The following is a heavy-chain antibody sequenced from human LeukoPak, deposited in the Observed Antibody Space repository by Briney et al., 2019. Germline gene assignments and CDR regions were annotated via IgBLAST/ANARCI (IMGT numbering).Heavy chain of an antibody. J-gene: IGHJ4*02. CDR2: IRYDGSKK. CDR1: GFTFSSYG. CDR3: AKEGDGDIDY. D-gene: IGHD4-17*01. Sequence: PGGSLRLSCAGSGFTFSSYGMHWVRQAPGKGLEWVAFIRYDGSKKYYADSLKGRFTISRDNSKNTLYLQMNSLRAEDTAVYYCAKEGDGDIDYWGQGTLVTVSS. V-gene: IGHV3-30*02.